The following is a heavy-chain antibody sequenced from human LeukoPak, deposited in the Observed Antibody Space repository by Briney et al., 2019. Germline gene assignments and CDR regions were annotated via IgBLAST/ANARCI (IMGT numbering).Heavy chain of an antibody. V-gene: IGHV4-30-4*01. J-gene: IGHJ6*02. CDR1: GGSISSGDYY. CDR2: IYYSGST. D-gene: IGHD2-15*01. CDR3: ARDTPLTKSGMGV. Sequence: SETLSLTCTVSGGSISSGDYYWSWIRQPPGKGLEWIGYIYYSGSTYYNPSLKSRVTISVDTSKNQFSLKLSSVTAADTAVYYCARDTPLTKSGMGVWGQGTTVTVSS.